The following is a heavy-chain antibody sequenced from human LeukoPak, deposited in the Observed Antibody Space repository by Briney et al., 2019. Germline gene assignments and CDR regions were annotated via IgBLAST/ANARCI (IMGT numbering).Heavy chain of an antibody. CDR2: TWYDGSYR. CDR3: ARQFDGSHPNAFDI. D-gene: IGHD1-26*01. J-gene: IGHJ3*02. V-gene: IGHV3-33*01. Sequence: GGSLRLSCAASGFTFSTYGMHWVRQAPGKRLEWVAVTWYDGSYRYYGDSVKGRFTISRDNSKNTLYLQMASLRVEDTAVYYCARQFDGSHPNAFDIWGQGTMVTVSS. CDR1: GFTFSTYG.